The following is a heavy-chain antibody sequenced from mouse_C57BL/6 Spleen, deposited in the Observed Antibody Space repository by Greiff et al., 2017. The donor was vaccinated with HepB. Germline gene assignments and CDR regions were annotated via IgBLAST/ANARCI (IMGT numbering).Heavy chain of an antibody. CDR1: GFTFSSYA. CDR3: TKLRLSWFAY. CDR2: ISSGGDYI. Sequence: EVQRVESGEGLVKPGGSLKLSCAASGFTFSSYAMSWVRQTPEKRLEWVAYISSGGDYIYYADTVKGRFTISRDNARNTLYLQMSSLKSEDTAMYYCTKLRLSWFAYWGQGTLVTVSA. J-gene: IGHJ3*01. V-gene: IGHV5-9-1*02. D-gene: IGHD3-2*02.